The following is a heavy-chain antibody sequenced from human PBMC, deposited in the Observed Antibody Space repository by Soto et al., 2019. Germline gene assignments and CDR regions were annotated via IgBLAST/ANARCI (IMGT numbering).Heavy chain of an antibody. CDR2: IYYSGST. J-gene: IGHJ6*02. V-gene: IGHV4-59*01. CDR3: ARDPFLVPTVTIGYGMDV. CDR1: GGSISSYY. D-gene: IGHD4-4*01. Sequence: SETLSLTCTVSGGSISSYYWSWIRQPPGKGLEWIGYIYYSGSTNYNPSLKSRVTISVDTSKNQFSLKLSSVTAADTAVYYCARDPFLVPTVTIGYGMDVWGQGTTVTVSS.